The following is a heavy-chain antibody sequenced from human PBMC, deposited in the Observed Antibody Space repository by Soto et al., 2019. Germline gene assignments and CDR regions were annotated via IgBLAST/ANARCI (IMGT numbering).Heavy chain of an antibody. J-gene: IGHJ4*02. CDR3: ARDKNGWELLIDY. V-gene: IGHV3-11*05. Sequence: QVQLVESGGGLVKPGGSLRLSCAASGFAFSDYYMSWIRQAPGKGLEWVSYISTSSSYTNYADSVKGRFTISRANAKNSLYLQMSSLRVEDTAVYYCARDKNGWELLIDYWGQGTLVTVSS. D-gene: IGHD1-26*01. CDR1: GFAFSDYY. CDR2: ISTSSSYT.